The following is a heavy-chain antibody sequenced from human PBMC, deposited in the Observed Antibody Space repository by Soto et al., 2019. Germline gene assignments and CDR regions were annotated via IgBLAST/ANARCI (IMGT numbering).Heavy chain of an antibody. CDR1: GYIFTNYY. Sequence: ASVKVSCKASGYIFTNYYIHWVRQAPGQGLEWLGIIRPRGGGTEYARRFQGRVTMTRDTSTSTVYMELTSLTSEDTAVYYCAREPDENFYFDNWGQGTLVTVSS. CDR3: AREPDENFYFDN. CDR2: IRPRGGGT. J-gene: IGHJ4*02. V-gene: IGHV1-46*01.